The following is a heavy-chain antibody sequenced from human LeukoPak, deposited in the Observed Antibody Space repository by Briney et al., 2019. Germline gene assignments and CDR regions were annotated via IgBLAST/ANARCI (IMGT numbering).Heavy chain of an antibody. J-gene: IGHJ4*02. CDR1: GGSFSGYY. V-gene: IGHV4-34*01. Sequence: SETLSLTCAVYGGSFSGYYWSWIRQPPGKGLEWIGEINHSGSTNYNPSLKSRVTISVDTSKNQFSLKLGSVTAADTAVYYCARVDPHVSHWYYYDSRGYLVGLDSWGQGTLVTVTS. CDR3: ARVDPHVSHWYYYDSRGYLVGLDS. D-gene: IGHD3-22*01. CDR2: INHSGST.